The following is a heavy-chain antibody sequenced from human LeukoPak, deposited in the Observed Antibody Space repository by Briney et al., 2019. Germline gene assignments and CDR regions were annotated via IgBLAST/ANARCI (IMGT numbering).Heavy chain of an antibody. CDR1: GYTFTGYY. CDR3: ARRDPVRWFDP. CDR2: INPNSGGT. J-gene: IGHJ5*02. Sequence: ASVKVSCKASGYTFTGYYIHWVRQAPGQGPEWMGWINPNSGGTNYAQKFQGRVTMTRDTSISTAYMELSRLRSDDTAVYYCARRDPVRWFDPWGQGTLVTVSS. V-gene: IGHV1-2*02.